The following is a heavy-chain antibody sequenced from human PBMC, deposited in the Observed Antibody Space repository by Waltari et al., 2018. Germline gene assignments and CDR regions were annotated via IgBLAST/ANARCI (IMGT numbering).Heavy chain of an antibody. CDR1: GFTFSSYA. J-gene: IGHJ5*02. D-gene: IGHD2-2*01. Sequence: EVQLLESGGGLVQPGGSLRLSCAASGFTFSSYAMSWVRQAPGKGLEWVSAISGSGGSTYYADSVKGRFTISRDNSKNTLCLQMNSLRAEDTAVYYCAKQPWYQLLLYNWFDPWGQGTLVTVSS. V-gene: IGHV3-23*01. CDR3: AKQPWYQLLLYNWFDP. CDR2: ISGSGGST.